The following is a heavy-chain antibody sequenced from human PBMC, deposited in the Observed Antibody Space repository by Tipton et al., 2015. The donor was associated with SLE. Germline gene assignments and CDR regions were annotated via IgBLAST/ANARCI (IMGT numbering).Heavy chain of an antibody. Sequence: GSLRLSCTVSGGSVSSGSYYWSWIRQPPGKGLEWVSAISGSGGSTYYADSVKGRFTISRDNSKNTLYLQMNSLRAEDTAVYYCAKGCSMIVVAFDAFDIWGQGTMVTVSS. V-gene: IGHV3-23*01. CDR3: AKGCSMIVVAFDAFDI. D-gene: IGHD3-22*01. CDR1: GGSVSSGSYY. J-gene: IGHJ3*02. CDR2: ISGSGGST.